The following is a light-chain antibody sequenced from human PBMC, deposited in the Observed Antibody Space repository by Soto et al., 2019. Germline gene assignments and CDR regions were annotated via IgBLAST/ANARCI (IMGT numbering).Light chain of an antibody. J-gene: IGLJ1*01. Sequence: QSALAQPRSLSGSPGQSVTISCTGPTIGAHSFVSWYQDRPDKVPKLLIYDVSQRPSGIPDRFSGSRSANTASLTISGLQADDAAAYSCCSYTGNKVFGFGTGTRSPS. CDR1: TIGAHSF. CDR3: CSYTGNKVFG. CDR2: DVS. V-gene: IGLV2-11*01.